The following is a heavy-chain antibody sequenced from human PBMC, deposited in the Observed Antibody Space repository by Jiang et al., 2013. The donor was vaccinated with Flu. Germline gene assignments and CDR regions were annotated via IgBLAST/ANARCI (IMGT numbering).Heavy chain of an antibody. CDR2: INTNTGNP. CDR3: ARGAHYYDSSGYQEDAFDI. J-gene: IGHJ3*02. Sequence: QSGSELKKPGASVKVSCKASGYTFTSYAMNWVRQAPGQGPEWMGWINTNTGNPTYAQGFTGRFVFSLDTSVSTAYLQISSLKAEDTAVYYCARGAHYYDSSGYQEDAFDIWGQGTMVTVSS. CDR1: GYTFTSYA. V-gene: IGHV7-4-1*02. D-gene: IGHD3-22*01.